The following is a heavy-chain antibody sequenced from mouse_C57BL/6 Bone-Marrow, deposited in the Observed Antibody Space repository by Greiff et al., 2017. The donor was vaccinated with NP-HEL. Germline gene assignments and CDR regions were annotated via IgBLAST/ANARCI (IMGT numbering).Heavy chain of an antibody. CDR3: AREADYDYGG. CDR2: ILTGSGSN. CDR1: GYTFTGYW. D-gene: IGHD2-4*01. V-gene: IGHV1-9*01. Sequence: VKLQQSGAELMKPGASVKLSCKATGYTFTGYWIEWVKQRPGHGLEWIGEILTGSGSNNYNEKFKGKVPFSADPSSNPAYMQLSSLTIEDAAIDYYAREADYDYGGWGQGTLVTVSA. J-gene: IGHJ3*02.